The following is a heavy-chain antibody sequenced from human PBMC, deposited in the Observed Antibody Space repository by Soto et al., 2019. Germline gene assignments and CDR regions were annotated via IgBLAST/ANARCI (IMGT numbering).Heavy chain of an antibody. CDR3: ARFGDCTNGVCYIPYYYGIDV. CDR2: INHSGST. Sequence: QVQLQQWGAGLLKPSETLSLTCAVYGGSFSGYYWSWIRQPPGKGLEWIGEINHSGSTNYNPSLKRRVTISVDTSKNQFSLKLSSVTAADTAVYYCARFGDCTNGVCYIPYYYGIDVWGQGTTVTVSS. CDR1: GGSFSGYY. J-gene: IGHJ6*02. V-gene: IGHV4-34*01. D-gene: IGHD2-8*01.